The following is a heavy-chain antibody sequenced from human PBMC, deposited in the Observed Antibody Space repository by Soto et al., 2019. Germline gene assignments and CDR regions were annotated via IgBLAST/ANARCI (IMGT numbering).Heavy chain of an antibody. D-gene: IGHD3-10*01. V-gene: IGHV3-23*01. CDR3: AKSPRGITMVRGVIWGAFDI. CDR1: GFTFSSYW. CDR2: ISYGGGTT. J-gene: IGHJ3*02. Sequence: PGGSLRLSCAASGFTFSSYWMHWVRQAPGKGLEWVSAISYGGGTTYYADSVKGRFTISRDNSKNTLYLQMNSLRAEDTAVYYCAKSPRGITMVRGVIWGAFDIWGQGTMVTVSS.